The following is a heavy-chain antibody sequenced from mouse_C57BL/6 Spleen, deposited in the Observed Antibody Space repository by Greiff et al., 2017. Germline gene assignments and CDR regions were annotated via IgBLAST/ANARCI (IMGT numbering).Heavy chain of an antibody. Sequence: QVQLQQPGAELVKPGASVKMSCKASVYTFTSYWITWVKQRPGQGLEWIGDIYPGSGSTNYNEKFKSKATLTVDTSSSTAYMQLSSLTSEDSAVYYCARGSGTVPFYAMDYWGQGTSVTGSS. V-gene: IGHV1-55*01. CDR2: IYPGSGST. D-gene: IGHD4-1*01. J-gene: IGHJ4*01. CDR3: ARGSGTVPFYAMDY. CDR1: VYTFTSYW.